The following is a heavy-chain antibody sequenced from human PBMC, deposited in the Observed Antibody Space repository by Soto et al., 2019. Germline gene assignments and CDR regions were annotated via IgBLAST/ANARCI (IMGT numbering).Heavy chain of an antibody. Sequence: GGSLRLSCAASGFTFSTYWMHWVRQAPGKGLVWVSRSDSDGRSTDHADSVKGRFTISRDNAKNTLYLQMNSLRVEDTAVYYCARETSSWSLDYWGQGMLVTVSS. CDR1: GFTFSTYW. J-gene: IGHJ4*02. V-gene: IGHV3-74*01. CDR2: SDSDGRST. D-gene: IGHD6-13*01. CDR3: ARETSSWSLDY.